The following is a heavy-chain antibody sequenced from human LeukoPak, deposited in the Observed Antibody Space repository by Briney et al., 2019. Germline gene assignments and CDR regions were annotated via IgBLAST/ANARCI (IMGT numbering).Heavy chain of an antibody. V-gene: IGHV1-46*01. CDR2: INPSGGST. CDR1: GGTFSSYA. Sequence: ASVKVSCKASGGTFSSYAISWVRQAPGQGLEWMGIINPSGGSTTYAQNFQGRVTMTGDTSTSTVYMELSSLRSEGTAVYYCARETVTATGLDYWGQGTLVTVSS. J-gene: IGHJ4*02. CDR3: ARETVTATGLDY. D-gene: IGHD2-21*02.